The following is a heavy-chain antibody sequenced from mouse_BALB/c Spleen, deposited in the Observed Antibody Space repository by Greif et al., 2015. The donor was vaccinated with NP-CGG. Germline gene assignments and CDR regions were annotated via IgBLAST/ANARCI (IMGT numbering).Heavy chain of an antibody. CDR1: GYTFTSYW. D-gene: IGHD2-3*01. J-gene: IGHJ2*01. Sequence: VKLQESGAELAKPGASVKMSCKASGYTFTSYWMHWVKQRPGQGLEWIGYINPSTGYTEYNQKFKDKATLTADKSSSTAYMQLSSLTSEDSAVYYCAKIYDGYYVAYYWGQGTTLTVSS. CDR2: INPSTGYT. CDR3: AKIYDGYYVAYY. V-gene: IGHV1-7*01.